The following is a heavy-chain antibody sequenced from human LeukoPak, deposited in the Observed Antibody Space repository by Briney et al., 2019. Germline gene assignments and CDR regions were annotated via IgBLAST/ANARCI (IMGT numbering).Heavy chain of an antibody. V-gene: IGHV3-21*01. Sequence: GGSLRLSCAASGFTFSSYSMNWVRQAPGKGLEWVSSISSSSSYIYYADSVKGRFTISRDNSKNTLYLQMNSLRAEDTAVYYCAKDLRDTAMVFHNWGQGTLVTVSS. D-gene: IGHD5-18*01. CDR2: ISSSSSYI. J-gene: IGHJ4*02. CDR3: AKDLRDTAMVFHN. CDR1: GFTFSSYS.